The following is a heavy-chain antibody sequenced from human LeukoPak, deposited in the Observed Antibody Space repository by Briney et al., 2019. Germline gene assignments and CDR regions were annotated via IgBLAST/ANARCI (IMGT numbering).Heavy chain of an antibody. CDR3: ACMKSGSHWFEP. Sequence: GAPLQISCKGSRAIFTSYWFGWVRQLPGKGLEWMGLIYPDDSDTRYSPSFLGQVTISVDRSINTAYLQWSSLTASDTAIYYCACMKSGSHWFEPWGQGTLVIVSS. V-gene: IGHV5-51*01. D-gene: IGHD1-26*01. J-gene: IGHJ5*02. CDR2: IYPDDSDT. CDR1: RAIFTSYW.